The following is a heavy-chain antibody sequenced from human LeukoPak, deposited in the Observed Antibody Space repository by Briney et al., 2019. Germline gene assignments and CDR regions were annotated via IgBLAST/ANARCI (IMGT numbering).Heavy chain of an antibody. J-gene: IGHJ4*02. V-gene: IGHV3-74*01. CDR1: GFTFSNYW. Sequence: PGGSLRLSCAASGFTFSNYWMHWVRQAPGMGLVWFSRINSDGGSRNYAASVKGRFTIPRDNAKNTLFLQMNSLRAEDTAVYYCASASSHRIAAGGDYWGQGILVAVSS. CDR3: ASASSHRIAAGGDY. CDR2: INSDGGSR. D-gene: IGHD6-13*01.